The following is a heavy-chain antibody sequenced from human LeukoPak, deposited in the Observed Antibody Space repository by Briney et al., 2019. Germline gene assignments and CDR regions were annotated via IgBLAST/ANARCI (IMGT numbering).Heavy chain of an antibody. Sequence: PSETLSLTCAVSGYSIGSGYYWGWIRQPAGKGLEWIGRIYSPGTNYNYNPSVKSRVTISIDTSKNQFSLKLTSVTAADTAVYYCARGIGTSYDSSRDAFDIWGQGTMVTVSS. CDR1: GYSIGSGYY. CDR3: ARGIGTSYDSSRDAFDI. D-gene: IGHD3-22*01. CDR2: IYSPGTN. V-gene: IGHV4-38-2*01. J-gene: IGHJ3*02.